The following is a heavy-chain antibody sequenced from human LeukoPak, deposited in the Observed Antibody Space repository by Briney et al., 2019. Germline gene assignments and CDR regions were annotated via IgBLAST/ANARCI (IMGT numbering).Heavy chain of an antibody. CDR1: GGSFSGYY. D-gene: IGHD3-22*01. CDR2: INHSGST. V-gene: IGHV4-34*01. J-gene: IGHJ4*02. CDR3: ASILPSGYRIDY. Sequence: SETLSLTCAVYGGSFSGYYWSWIRQTPGKGLEWIGEINHSGSTNYNPSLKSRVTISVDTSKNQFSLKLSSVTAADTAVYYCASILPSGYRIDYWGQGTLVTVSS.